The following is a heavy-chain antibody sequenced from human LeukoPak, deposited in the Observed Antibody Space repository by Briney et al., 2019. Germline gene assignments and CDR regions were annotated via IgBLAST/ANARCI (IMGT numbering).Heavy chain of an antibody. D-gene: IGHD1-20*01. CDR3: ARWANWNGGFDY. V-gene: IGHV4-39*07. J-gene: IGHJ4*02. Sequence: SETLSLTCTVSGGSISSSSYYWGWIRQPPGKGLEWIGSIYYSGSTNYNPSLKSRVTISVDTSKNQFSLKLSSVTAADTAVYYCARWANWNGGFDYWGQGTLVTVSS. CDR1: GGSISSSSYY. CDR2: IYYSGST.